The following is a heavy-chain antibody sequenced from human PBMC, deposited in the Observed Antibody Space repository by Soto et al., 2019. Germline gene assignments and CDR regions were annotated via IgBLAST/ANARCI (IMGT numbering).Heavy chain of an antibody. D-gene: IGHD5-12*01. V-gene: IGHV3-48*01. J-gene: IGHJ6*02. CDR3: VRMGFSGGGYLSYYYYGMDI. Sequence: GGSLRLSCAASGFTFSSYSMNWVRQAPGKGLEWVSYISSSSSTIYYADSVKGRFTISRDNAKNSLYLQMNSLRAEDTAVYYCVRMGFSGGGYLSYYYYGMDIWGQGTTVTVSS. CDR2: ISSSSSTI. CDR1: GFTFSSYS.